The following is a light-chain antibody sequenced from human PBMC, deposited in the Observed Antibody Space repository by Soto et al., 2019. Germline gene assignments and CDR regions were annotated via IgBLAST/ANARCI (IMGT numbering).Light chain of an antibody. V-gene: IGLV1-51*01. CDR3: GTWDNRVSAGVV. CDR2: DNN. J-gene: IGLJ2*01. Sequence: QSVLTQPPSVSAAPGQKVTISCSGTNSNIGSNFVSWYQQLPGSAPKLLVYDNNRRPSGIPDRFSGSKSGTSATLRITGLQTGDEADYYCGTWDNRVSAGVVFGGGTKLTVL. CDR1: NSNIGSNF.